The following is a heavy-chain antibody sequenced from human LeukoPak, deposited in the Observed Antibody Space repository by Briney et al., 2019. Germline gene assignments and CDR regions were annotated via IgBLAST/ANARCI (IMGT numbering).Heavy chain of an antibody. CDR1: GGTISSSSYY. V-gene: IGHV4-39*01. CDR2: IYYSGST. J-gene: IGHJ4*02. Sequence: SETLSLTCTVSGGTISSSSYYWGWIRQPPGKGLEWIGSIYYSGSTYYNPSLKSRVTISVDTSKNQFSLKLSSVTAADTAVYYCASDFYCSSTSCRGTFDYWGQGTLVTVSS. CDR3: ASDFYCSSTSCRGTFDY. D-gene: IGHD2-2*01.